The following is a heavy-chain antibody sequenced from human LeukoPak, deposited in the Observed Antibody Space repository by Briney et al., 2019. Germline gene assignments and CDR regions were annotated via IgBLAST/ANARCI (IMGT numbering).Heavy chain of an antibody. CDR2: IYYSGST. J-gene: IGHJ6*02. CDR1: GGSISSGGYY. Sequence: SQTLSLTCTVSGGSISSGGYYWSWIRQPPGKGLEWIGYIYYSGSTYYNPSLKSRVTISVDTSKNQFSLKLSSVTAADTAVYYCARDWTRDYGMDVWGQGTTVTVSS. CDR3: ARDWTRDYGMDV. D-gene: IGHD3/OR15-3a*01. V-gene: IGHV4-30-4*01.